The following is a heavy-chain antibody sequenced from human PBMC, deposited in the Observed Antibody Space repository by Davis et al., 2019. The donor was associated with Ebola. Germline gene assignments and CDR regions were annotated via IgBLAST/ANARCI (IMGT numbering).Heavy chain of an antibody. J-gene: IGHJ4*02. V-gene: IGHV3-48*02. Sequence: GESLKISCAASGFTFSTYNMNWVRQAPGKGLEWVSYISSSSGTIYYADSVKGRFTISRDNAKNSLYLQMNSLRDEDTAVFYCARGGITGTTHLDYWGQGTLVTVSS. CDR3: ARGGITGTTHLDY. CDR2: ISSSSGTI. CDR1: GFTFSTYN. D-gene: IGHD1-7*01.